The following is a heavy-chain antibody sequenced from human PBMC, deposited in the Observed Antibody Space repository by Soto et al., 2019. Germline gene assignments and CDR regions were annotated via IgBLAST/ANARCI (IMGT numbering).Heavy chain of an antibody. CDR1: GGSISNYY. Sequence: SETLSLTCTVSGGSISNYYWSWIRQPPGKGLEWIGYIYYSGSTNYNPSLKSRVTISVDTSKNQFSLKLSSVTAADTAVYYCARVGLYGDLIDYWGQGTLVTVSS. J-gene: IGHJ4*02. V-gene: IGHV4-59*01. CDR2: IYYSGST. D-gene: IGHD4-17*01. CDR3: ARVGLYGDLIDY.